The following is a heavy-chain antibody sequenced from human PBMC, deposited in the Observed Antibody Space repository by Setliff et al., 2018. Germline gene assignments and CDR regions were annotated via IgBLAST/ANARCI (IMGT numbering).Heavy chain of an antibody. Sequence: PGGSLRLSCAASGFTLSSYGIHWVRQAPGKGLEWVAVVWYGGSNEDYADSVMGRFTISRDDSKNTLYLQMNSLRAEDMAVYYCARDGYGYGYAFDIWGQGTMVTVSS. CDR1: GFTLSSYG. J-gene: IGHJ3*02. CDR2: VWYGGSNE. CDR3: ARDGYGYGYAFDI. D-gene: IGHD5-18*01. V-gene: IGHV3-33*01.